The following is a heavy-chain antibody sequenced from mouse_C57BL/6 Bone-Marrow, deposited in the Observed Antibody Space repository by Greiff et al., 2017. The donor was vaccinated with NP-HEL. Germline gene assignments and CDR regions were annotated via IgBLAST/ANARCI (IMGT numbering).Heavy chain of an antibody. V-gene: IGHV1-50*01. Sequence: VQLQQPGAELVKPGASVKLSCKASGYTFTSYWMQWVKQRPGQGLEWIGEIDPSDSYTNYNQKFKGQATLTVDTSSSTAYMQLSSLTSEDSAVYYCASTVVAPYYYAMDYWGQGTSVTVSS. J-gene: IGHJ4*01. D-gene: IGHD1-1*01. CDR3: ASTVVAPYYYAMDY. CDR2: IDPSDSYT. CDR1: GYTFTSYW.